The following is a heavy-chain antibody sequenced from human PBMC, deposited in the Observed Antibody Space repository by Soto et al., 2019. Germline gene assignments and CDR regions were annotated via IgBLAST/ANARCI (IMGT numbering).Heavy chain of an antibody. Sequence: SQTLSLTCVISGDSASSNSAAWNWIRQSPSRGLEWLGRTRYRSKWYSDYAVPVKSRITINPDTSKNQFSLQLNSVTPEDTAVYYCARGRGGLYDGTFDYWGQGTLVTVSS. V-gene: IGHV6-1*01. CDR3: ARGRGGLYDGTFDY. D-gene: IGHD3-22*01. CDR2: TRYRSKWYS. CDR1: GDSASSNSAA. J-gene: IGHJ4*02.